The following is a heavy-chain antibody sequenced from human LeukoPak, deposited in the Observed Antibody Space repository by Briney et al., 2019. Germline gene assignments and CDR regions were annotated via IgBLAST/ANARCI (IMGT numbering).Heavy chain of an antibody. Sequence: PGGSLTLSCAASGFTFSSDGMHWARQAPGKGLEWVAVISYDGSNKYYTHSVKGRLTITRDKSKNTLYLQMNSLRGEDTAVYYCAKEAYSYGYGGFDYWGQGTLVTVSS. CDR3: AKEAYSYGYGGFDY. CDR1: GFTFSSDG. V-gene: IGHV3-30*18. CDR2: ISYDGSNK. J-gene: IGHJ4*02. D-gene: IGHD5-18*01.